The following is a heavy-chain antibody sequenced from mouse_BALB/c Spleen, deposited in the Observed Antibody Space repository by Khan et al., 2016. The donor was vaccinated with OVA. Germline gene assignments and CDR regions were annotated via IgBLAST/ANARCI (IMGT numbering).Heavy chain of an antibody. D-gene: IGHD1-2*01. CDR3: ARGGGTAPFAY. J-gene: IGHJ3*01. CDR2: ISDLAYTF. Sequence: EVELVESGGSLVQPGGSRKLSCAASGFTFSDYGMAWVRQAPGKGPEWVAFISDLAYTFYYADTVTGRFTLSRENVKNTLYLEMSSLRSGDTAMYYCARGGGTAPFAYWGQGTLVTVSA. V-gene: IGHV5-15*02. CDR1: GFTFSDYG.